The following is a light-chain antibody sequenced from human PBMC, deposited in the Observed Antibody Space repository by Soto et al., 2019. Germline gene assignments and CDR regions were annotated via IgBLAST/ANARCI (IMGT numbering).Light chain of an antibody. CDR3: SSYAGSNNFV. Sequence: QSALTQPPSASGSPGQSVTISCTGTSSDVGGYNYVSWYQQHPGKAPKLMIYEVSKRPSGVPDRFSGCKSGNTASLTVSGLQAEDEADYYCSSYAGSNNFVFGTGTKVTV. CDR2: EVS. CDR1: SSDVGGYNY. J-gene: IGLJ1*01. V-gene: IGLV2-8*01.